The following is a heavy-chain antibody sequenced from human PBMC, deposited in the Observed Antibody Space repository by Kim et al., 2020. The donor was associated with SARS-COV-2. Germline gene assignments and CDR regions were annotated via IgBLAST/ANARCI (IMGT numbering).Heavy chain of an antibody. V-gene: IGHV4-39*01. Sequence: SETLSLTCTVSGGSISSSSYYWGWIRQPPGKGLEWIGSIFYSGSTYYNPSLKSRVTVSVDTSKNHFSLKLSSVTAADTAVYYCARHYSSAWRSTQGGYKWFDPWGQGTLVTVSS. CDR3: ARHYSSAWRSTQGGYKWFDP. CDR2: IFYSGST. D-gene: IGHD6-19*01. CDR1: GGSISSSSYY. J-gene: IGHJ5*02.